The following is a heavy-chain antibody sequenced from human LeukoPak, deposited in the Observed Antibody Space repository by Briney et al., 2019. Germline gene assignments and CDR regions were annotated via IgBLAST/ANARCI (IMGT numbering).Heavy chain of an antibody. V-gene: IGHV4-34*01. Sequence: SETLSLTCAVYGGSFSDNFWTWIRQPPGKGLEWIGEISHAGSTNYNPSLRHGITMSVDTSKNQFSLKLSSVTAADTAVYYCAGLIRPGWFDPWGQGTLVTVSS. CDR2: ISHAGST. CDR3: AGLIRPGWFDP. D-gene: IGHD1-14*01. CDR1: GGSFSDNF. J-gene: IGHJ5*02.